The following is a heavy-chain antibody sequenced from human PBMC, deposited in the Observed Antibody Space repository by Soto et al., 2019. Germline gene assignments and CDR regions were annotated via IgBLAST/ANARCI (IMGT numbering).Heavy chain of an antibody. CDR1: GGSISSSSYY. J-gene: IGHJ5*02. CDR2: IYYSGST. V-gene: IGHV4-39*01. D-gene: IGHD3-10*01. Sequence: SETLSLTCTVSGGSISSSSYYWGWIRQPPGKGLEWIGSIYYSGSTYYNPSLKSRVTISVDTSKNQFSLKLSSVTAADTAVYYCARHILPGKYGHVWFDPWGQGTLVTVSS. CDR3: ARHILPGKYGHVWFDP.